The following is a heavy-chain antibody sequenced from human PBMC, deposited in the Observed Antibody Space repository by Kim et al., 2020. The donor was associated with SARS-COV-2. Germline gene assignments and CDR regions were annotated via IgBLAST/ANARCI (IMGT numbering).Heavy chain of an antibody. Sequence: VKGRFPISRDNAKNSLYLQMNSLRAEDTAVYYCARDHMITFGGVTYGMDVWGQGTTVTVSS. J-gene: IGHJ6*02. D-gene: IGHD3-16*01. CDR3: ARDHMITFGGVTYGMDV. V-gene: IGHV3-11*05.